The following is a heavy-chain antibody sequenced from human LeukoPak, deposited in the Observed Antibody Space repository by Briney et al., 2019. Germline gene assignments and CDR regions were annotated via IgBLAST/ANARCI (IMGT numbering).Heavy chain of an antibody. CDR2: FNAGNGNP. J-gene: IGHJ4*02. Sequence: GASVKASCKASGYTFTSYAMHWVRQAPGQRLEWMGWFNAGNGNPKYSQKFQGRVTITRDTSASTAYMELSSLRSEDTAVYYCASFVDTAMATGSFHWGQGTLVTVSS. CDR1: GYTFTSYA. D-gene: IGHD5-18*01. CDR3: ASFVDTAMATGSFH. V-gene: IGHV1-3*01.